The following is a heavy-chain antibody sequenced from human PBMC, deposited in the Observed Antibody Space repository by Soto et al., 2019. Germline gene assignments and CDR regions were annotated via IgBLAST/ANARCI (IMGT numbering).Heavy chain of an antibody. CDR1: GFTFDDYA. V-gene: IGHV3-9*01. CDR3: AKDISSAAGIFGAFDI. D-gene: IGHD6-13*01. CDR2: ISWNSGSI. Sequence: GGSLRLSCAASGFTFDDYAMHWVRQAPGKGLEWVSGISWNSGSIGYADSVKGRFTISRDNAKNSLYLQMNSLRAEDTALYYCAKDISSAAGIFGAFDIWGQGTMVTVSS. J-gene: IGHJ3*02.